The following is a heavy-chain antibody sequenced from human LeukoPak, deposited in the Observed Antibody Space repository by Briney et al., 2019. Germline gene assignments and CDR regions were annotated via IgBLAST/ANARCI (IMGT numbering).Heavy chain of an antibody. CDR2: ISSSSSYI. V-gene: IGHV3-21*01. J-gene: IGHJ4*02. D-gene: IGHD3-22*01. CDR1: GFTFSSYS. CDR3: ASDRTGYHDSSGYYFDY. Sequence: PGGSLRLSCAASGFTFSSYSMNWVRQAPGKGLEWVSSISSSSSYIYYADSVKGRFTISRDNSKNTLYLQMNSLRAEDTAVYYCASDRTGYHDSSGYYFDYWGQGTLVTVSS.